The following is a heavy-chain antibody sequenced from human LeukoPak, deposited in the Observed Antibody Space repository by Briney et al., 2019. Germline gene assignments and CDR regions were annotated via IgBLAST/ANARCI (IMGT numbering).Heavy chain of an antibody. CDR2: IIPIFGTA. J-gene: IGHJ6*03. V-gene: IGHV1-69*13. D-gene: IGHD3-10*01. CDR3: ARVTVLHGSGSYHNFFGSVYYMDV. CDR1: GGTFSSYA. Sequence: GASVKVSCTASGGTFSSYAISWVRQAPGQGLEWMGGIIPIFGTANYAQKFQGRVTITADESTSTAYMELRSLRSDDTAVYYCARVTVLHGSGSYHNFFGSVYYMDVWGKGTAVTVSS.